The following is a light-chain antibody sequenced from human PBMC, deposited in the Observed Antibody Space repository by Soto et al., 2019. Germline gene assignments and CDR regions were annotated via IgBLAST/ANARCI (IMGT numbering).Light chain of an antibody. CDR2: DAS. CDR3: QQYENLPT. J-gene: IGKJ5*01. V-gene: IGKV1-33*01. Sequence: DIQMTQSRSSLSSCVGDIFTITCQASQNINNYLNWYQQKPGRAPKLLIYDASNLEAGVPSRFRGSGSGTDFTFTISRLQPEDIATYYCQQYENLPTFGQGTRLEIK. CDR1: QNINNY.